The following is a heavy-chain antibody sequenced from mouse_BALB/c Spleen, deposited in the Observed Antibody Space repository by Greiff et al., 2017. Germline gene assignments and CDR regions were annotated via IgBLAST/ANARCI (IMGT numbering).Heavy chain of an antibody. V-gene: IGHV5-17*03. CDR3: ARDRAVAKYFDV. D-gene: IGHD1-1*01. Sequence: EVKLVESGGGLVQPGGSRKLSCAASGFTFSSFGMHWVRQAPEKGLEWVAYISSGSSTIYYADTVKGRFTISRDNAKNTLYLQMSSLKSEDTAMYYCARDRAVAKYFDVWGAGTTVTVSS. CDR1: GFTFSSFG. CDR2: ISSGSSTI. J-gene: IGHJ1*01.